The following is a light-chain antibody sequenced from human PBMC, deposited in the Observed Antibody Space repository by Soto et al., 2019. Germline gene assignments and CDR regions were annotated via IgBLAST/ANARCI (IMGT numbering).Light chain of an antibody. Sequence: DIHMTQSPSTLSAFVGDRVTITCRASQSISSWLAWYQQKPGKAPKLLIYDASSLESGVPSRFSGSGSGTEFTLTISSLQPDDFATYYCQQYNSYPWTFGQGTKVDIK. CDR1: QSISSW. CDR3: QQYNSYPWT. CDR2: DAS. V-gene: IGKV1-5*01. J-gene: IGKJ1*01.